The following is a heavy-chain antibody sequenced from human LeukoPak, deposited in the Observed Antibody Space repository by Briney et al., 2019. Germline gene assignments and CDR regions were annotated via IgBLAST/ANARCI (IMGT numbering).Heavy chain of an antibody. CDR3: ARDSSVRDGMDV. CDR2: IVVGSGNT. Sequence: ASVKVSCKASGFTFTSSAVQWVRQARGQRLEWIGWIVVGSGNTNYAQKFQERVTITRDMSTSTAYMELSSLRSEDTAVYYCARDSSVRDGMDVWGQGTTVTVSS. J-gene: IGHJ6*02. CDR1: GFTFTSSA. V-gene: IGHV1-58*01. D-gene: IGHD3-16*02.